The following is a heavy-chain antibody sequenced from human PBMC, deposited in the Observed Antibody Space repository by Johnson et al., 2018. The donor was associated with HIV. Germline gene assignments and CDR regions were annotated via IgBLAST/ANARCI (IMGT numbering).Heavy chain of an antibody. CDR3: AKMVHGEPPWAFDI. CDR2: IRYDGRNK. V-gene: IGHV3-30*02. CDR1: GFTVSSNY. J-gene: IGHJ3*02. Sequence: VQLVESGGGLIQPGGSLRLSCAASGFTVSSNYMSWVRQAPGKGLEWVAFIRYDGRNKYYADSVKGRFTISRDNSKNTLYLQMNSLRAEDTAVYYCAKMVHGEPPWAFDIWGQGTMVTVSS. D-gene: IGHD4-17*01.